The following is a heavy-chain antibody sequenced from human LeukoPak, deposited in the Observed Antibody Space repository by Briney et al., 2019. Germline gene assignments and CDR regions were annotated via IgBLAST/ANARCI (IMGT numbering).Heavy chain of an antibody. Sequence: AGGSLRLSCAASKFSFSSYAMTWVREAPGKGLEWVSSISASGRNTYYADSVKGRFIISRDNSKNMLYLQMSSLGVDDTAVYYCAKGSAGGYYGSSGYYSDFWGQGTLLTVSS. CDR2: ISASGRNT. CDR3: AKGSAGGYYGSSGYYSDF. V-gene: IGHV3-23*01. CDR1: KFSFSSYA. D-gene: IGHD3-22*01. J-gene: IGHJ4*02.